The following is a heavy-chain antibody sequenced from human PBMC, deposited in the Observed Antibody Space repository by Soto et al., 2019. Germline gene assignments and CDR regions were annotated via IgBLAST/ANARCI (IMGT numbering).Heavy chain of an antibody. CDR3: VKDKGAVAGFDY. Sequence: QVHLVESGGGVVQPGRSLRLSCAASGFTFSNNGMHWVRQAPGKGLEWMGGISYEGSEKYYAGSVKGRFTISRDNSKNTLYLQMDTLIAEDTAIYYRVKDKGAVAGFDYWGQGILVTVSS. V-gene: IGHV3-30*18. CDR1: GFTFSNNG. J-gene: IGHJ4*02. D-gene: IGHD2-15*01. CDR2: ISYEGSEK.